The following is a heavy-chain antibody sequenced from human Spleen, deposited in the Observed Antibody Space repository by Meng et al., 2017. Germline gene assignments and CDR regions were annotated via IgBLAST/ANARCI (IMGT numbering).Heavy chain of an antibody. CDR1: GFTFSSYN. CDR3: ARVCYYGSGSYYIPYYYYGMDV. CDR2: INTDASIT. J-gene: IGHJ6*02. Sequence: GESLKISCAASGFTFSSYNMHWVRQTPGEGLVWVSRINTDASITTYADSVKGRFTISRDDAKNTVYLQMNSLRAEDTALYYCARVCYYGSGSYYIPYYYYGMDVWGQGTTVTVSS. D-gene: IGHD3-10*01. V-gene: IGHV3-74*03.